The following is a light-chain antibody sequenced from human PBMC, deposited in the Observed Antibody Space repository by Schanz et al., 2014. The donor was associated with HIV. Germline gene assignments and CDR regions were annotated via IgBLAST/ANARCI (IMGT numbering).Light chain of an antibody. Sequence: PGERATLSCWTSQNIGNNIGWYQQKPGQAPRLLIYETSNRATGIPARFSGSGSGTDFTLTISRLEPEDFAVYYCQQYGSFLSFGGGTKVEIK. CDR3: QQYGSFLS. CDR1: QNIGNN. V-gene: IGKV3-20*01. J-gene: IGKJ4*01. CDR2: ETS.